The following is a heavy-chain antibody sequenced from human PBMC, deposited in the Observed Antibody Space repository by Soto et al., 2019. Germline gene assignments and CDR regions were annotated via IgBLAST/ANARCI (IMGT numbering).Heavy chain of an antibody. V-gene: IGHV3-9*01. D-gene: IGHD3-3*01. CDR2: ISWNSGSI. CDR3: AKVGGEAIFGVVEDAFDI. CDR1: GFTFDDYA. J-gene: IGHJ3*02. Sequence: EVQLVESGGGLVQPGRSLRLSCAASGFTFDDYAMHWVRQAPGKGLEWVSGISWNSGSIGYADSVKGRFTISRDNAKNSLYLQMSSVRAEDTALYYCAKVGGEAIFGVVEDAFDIWGQGTMVTVSS.